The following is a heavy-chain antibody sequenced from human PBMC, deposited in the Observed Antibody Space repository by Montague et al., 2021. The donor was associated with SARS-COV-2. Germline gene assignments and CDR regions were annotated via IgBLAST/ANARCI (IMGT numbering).Heavy chain of an antibody. J-gene: IGHJ4*02. D-gene: IGHD3-10*01. V-gene: IGHV4-39*01. CDR1: GGSISSSSYY. CDR3: ARESGSGSYLVY. CDR2: IYYSGST. Sequence: SETLSLTCTVSGGSISSSSYYWGWIRQPPGKGLEWIESIYYSGSTYYNPSLKSRVTISVDTYKNQFSLKLSSVTAADTAVYYCARESGSGSYLVYWGQGTLVTVSS.